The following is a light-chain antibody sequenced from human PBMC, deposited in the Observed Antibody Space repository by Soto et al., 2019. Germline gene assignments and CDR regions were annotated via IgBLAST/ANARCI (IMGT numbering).Light chain of an antibody. CDR2: DAS. Sequence: EIVMTQSPVTLSVSPGERATLSCTASQSVNNNVAWYQQKPGHTPRLLMYDASGRAPGTPDRFSGRGSGTDFTLSISRLEPEDFAVYYCHQYDSWTFGQGTKVDIK. J-gene: IGKJ1*01. CDR1: QSVNNN. CDR3: HQYDSWT. V-gene: IGKV3-20*01.